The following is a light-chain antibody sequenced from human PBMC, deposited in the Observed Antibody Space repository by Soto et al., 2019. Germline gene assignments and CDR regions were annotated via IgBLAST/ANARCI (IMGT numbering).Light chain of an antibody. V-gene: IGLV2-14*01. CDR2: EVR. Sequence: QSVLTQPASVSGSVGPSITISCTGTSSDVGGYDFFSWYQHHPGKAPKLIIYEVRTRPSGVSDRFSGSKSGNTASLTNSGVQAEDEADYYCSSYTSDWGVFGTGTKLTVL. CDR1: SSDVGGYDF. CDR3: SSYTSDWGV. J-gene: IGLJ1*01.